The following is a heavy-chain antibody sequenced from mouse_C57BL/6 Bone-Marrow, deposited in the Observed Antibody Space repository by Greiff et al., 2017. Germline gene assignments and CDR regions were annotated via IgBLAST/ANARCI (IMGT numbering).Heavy chain of an antibody. CDR1: GYTFTEYT. CDR3: ARHEDHLYYSNDGGWFAY. Sequence: QVQLQQSGAELVKPGASVKLSCKASGYTFTEYTIHWVQQRSGQGLEWIGWFYPGSGSIKYNEKFKDKVTLTADKSSSTVDMELSRLTSEDSTVYFRARHEDHLYYSNDGGWFAYWGQGTLVTVSA. V-gene: IGHV1-62-2*01. J-gene: IGHJ3*01. D-gene: IGHD2-5*01. CDR2: FYPGSGSI.